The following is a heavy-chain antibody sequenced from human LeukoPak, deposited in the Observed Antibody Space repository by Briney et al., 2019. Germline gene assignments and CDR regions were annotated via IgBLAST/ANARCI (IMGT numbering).Heavy chain of an antibody. CDR2: ISSSGGST. J-gene: IGHJ4*02. CDR3: VKSGGRDIVVVAAANYFDY. V-gene: IGHV3-64D*09. Sequence: PGGSLRLSCSASEFTFSNYAMHWVRQAPGKGLEYVSPISSSGGSTHYTDSVKGRFTISRDNSKNTLDLQMSSLRAEDTAVYYCVKSGGRDIVVVAAANYFDYWGQGTLVTVSA. D-gene: IGHD2-15*01. CDR1: EFTFSNYA.